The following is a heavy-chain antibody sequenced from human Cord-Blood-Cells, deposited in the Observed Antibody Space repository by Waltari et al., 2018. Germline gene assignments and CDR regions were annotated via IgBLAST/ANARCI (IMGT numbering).Heavy chain of an antibody. CDR1: AASVPTNTAA. V-gene: IGHV6-1*01. D-gene: IGHD2-2*02. Sequence: QVQLQQSGPGLVKPSQTLSLTRAISAASVPTNTAAWNWISHSPPTGLEWLGRTYYRSKWYNDYAVSVKSRITINPDTSKNQFSLQLNSVTPEDTAVYYCARDHCSSTSCYNYWYFDLWGRGTLVTVSS. J-gene: IGHJ2*01. CDR3: ARDHCSSTSCYNYWYFDL. CDR2: TYYRSKWYN.